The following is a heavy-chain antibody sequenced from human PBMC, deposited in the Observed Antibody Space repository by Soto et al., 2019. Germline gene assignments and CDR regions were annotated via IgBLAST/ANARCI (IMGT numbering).Heavy chain of an antibody. Sequence: GASVKVSCKASGGTFSSYAISWVRQAPGQGLEWMGGIIPIFGTANYAQKFQGRVTITADESTSTAYMELSSLRSEDTAVYYCARNRSPPPGYYYDSSGYYEGGPDAFEIWGQGTMVTVS. V-gene: IGHV1-69*13. D-gene: IGHD3-22*01. CDR1: GGTFSSYA. J-gene: IGHJ3*02. CDR2: IIPIFGTA. CDR3: ARNRSPPPGYYYDSSGYYEGGPDAFEI.